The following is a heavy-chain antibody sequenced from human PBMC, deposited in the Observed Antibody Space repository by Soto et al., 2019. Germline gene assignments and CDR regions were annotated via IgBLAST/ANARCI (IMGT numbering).Heavy chain of an antibody. CDR3: AGESDY. D-gene: IGHD3-10*01. CDR2: INHSGST. J-gene: IGHJ4*02. CDR1: GGSFSGYY. V-gene: IGHV4-34*01. Sequence: SETLSLTCAVYGGSFSGYYWSWIRQPPGKGLEWIGEINHSGSTNYNPSLKSRVTISVDTSKNQFSLKLSSVTAADTAVYYCAGESDYWGQGTLVTVSS.